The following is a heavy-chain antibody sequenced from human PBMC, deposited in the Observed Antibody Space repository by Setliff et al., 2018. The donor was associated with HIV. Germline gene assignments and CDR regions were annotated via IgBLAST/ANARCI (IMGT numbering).Heavy chain of an antibody. J-gene: IGHJ2*01. V-gene: IGHV4-31*03. Sequence: KPSETLSLTCTVSGGSISSGAYYWSWIRQHPVKGLEWIGYIYYSGSTYYNPSLKSRVTISTDTSKNELSLKLRSVTAADTAVYYCARGPVGGDILTGYDYWYFDLWGRGTLVTVAS. CDR3: ARGPVGGDILTGYDYWYFDL. CDR2: IYYSGST. CDR1: GGSISSGAYY. D-gene: IGHD3-9*01.